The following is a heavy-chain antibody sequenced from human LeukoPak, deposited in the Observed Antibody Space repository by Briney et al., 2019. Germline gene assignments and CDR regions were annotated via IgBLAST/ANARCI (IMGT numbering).Heavy chain of an antibody. Sequence: ASVKVSCKASGYTFTSYDINWVRQATGQGLEWMGWMNPNSGNTGYAQKFQGRVTMTRNTSISTAYMELSSLRSEDTAVYYCARGPSHYYSSSWYYGEEVTNFDYWGQGTLVTVSS. D-gene: IGHD6-13*01. V-gene: IGHV1-8*01. CDR2: MNPNSGNT. CDR3: ARGPSHYYSSSWYYGEEVTNFDY. J-gene: IGHJ4*02. CDR1: GYTFTSYD.